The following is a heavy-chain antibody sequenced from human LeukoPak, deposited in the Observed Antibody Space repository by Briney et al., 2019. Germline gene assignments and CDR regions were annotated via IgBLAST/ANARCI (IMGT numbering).Heavy chain of an antibody. Sequence: GGSLTLSCVVSGFTFSNYCMDWVRQAPGKGLEWVAFIKQDGSETSYVDSVKGRFTISRDNAKNSLYLQMNSLRVEDTAVYDCATRGDLSWFGVFRHWSQGTLVTVSS. V-gene: IGHV3-7*01. D-gene: IGHD3-10*01. CDR2: IKQDGSET. J-gene: IGHJ4*02. CDR1: GFTFSNYC. CDR3: ATRGDLSWFGVFRH.